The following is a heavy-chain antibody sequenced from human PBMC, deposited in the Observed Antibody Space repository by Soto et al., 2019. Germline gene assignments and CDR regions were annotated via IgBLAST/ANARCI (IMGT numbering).Heavy chain of an antibody. D-gene: IGHD2-15*01. V-gene: IGHV4-4*02. Sequence: QLQLRESGPGLVQPSGTLSLTCDVSGDSLTNNHWWSWVRQAPGKGLEWIGEIWHTGRPNYNPSLKRRVALSIDKSKNQFSLKLSSVTAADTAVYYCVRDSRTGCSSINCYMHWGQGTLVTVSS. J-gene: IGHJ4*02. CDR2: IWHTGRP. CDR3: VRDSRTGCSSINCYMH. CDR1: GDSLTNNHW.